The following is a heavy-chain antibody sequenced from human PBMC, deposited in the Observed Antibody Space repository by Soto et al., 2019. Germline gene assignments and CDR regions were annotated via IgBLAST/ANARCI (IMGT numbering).Heavy chain of an antibody. Sequence: QVQLVQSGAEVEKPGASVKVSCKASGYTFTSYGITWVRQAPGQGLEWMGWISGYNGDTNYAQKFQGRVTMTTDTSTSTADMELRGLRSDDTAVYYCGRGVAARRMFYYGMDVWGQGTTVTVSS. CDR1: GYTFTSYG. J-gene: IGHJ6*02. CDR2: ISGYNGDT. CDR3: GRGVAARRMFYYGMDV. V-gene: IGHV1-18*04. D-gene: IGHD6-6*01.